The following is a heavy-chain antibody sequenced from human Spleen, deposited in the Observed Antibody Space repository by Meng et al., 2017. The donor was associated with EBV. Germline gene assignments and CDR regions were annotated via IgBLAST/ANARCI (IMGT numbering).Heavy chain of an antibody. CDR1: GYTFTAYY. D-gene: IGHD5-24*01. Sequence: QMPVVQSGAEMKKPGASVKVSCKASGYTFTAYYLHWVRQAPGQGLEWVGRINPKSGDTDSGEKFQGRVTMTRDTSISTAYMELSRLKSDDTALYYCARGWLATFDWWGQGTLVTVSS. CDR3: ARGWLATFDW. V-gene: IGHV1-2*06. CDR2: INPKSGDT. J-gene: IGHJ4*02.